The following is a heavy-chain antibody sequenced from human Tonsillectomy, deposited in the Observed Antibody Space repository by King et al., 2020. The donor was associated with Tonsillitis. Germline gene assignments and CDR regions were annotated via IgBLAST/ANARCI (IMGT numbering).Heavy chain of an antibody. CDR3: ARGCQQQLNQCYFDY. J-gene: IGHJ4*02. CDR1: GFTFSSYS. Sequence: VQLVESGGGLVTPGGSLRLPCAASGFTFSSYSMNWVRQAPGKGLVWVSSFSSSRSYIYYADSVKGRFTISRDNAKNTLYLQMNSLRAEDTAVYYCARGCQQQLNQCYFDYWGQGTLVTVSS. CDR2: FSSSRSYI. V-gene: IGHV3-21*01. D-gene: IGHD6-13*01.